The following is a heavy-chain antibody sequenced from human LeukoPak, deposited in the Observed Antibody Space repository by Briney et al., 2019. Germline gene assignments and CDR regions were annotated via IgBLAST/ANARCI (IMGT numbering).Heavy chain of an antibody. CDR3: ARPLIREQDIPFVVVVAATGFDP. V-gene: IGHV4-34*01. Sequence: ASETLSLTCAVYGGSFSGYYWSWIRQPPGKGLEWIGEINHSGSTNYNPSLKSRLTISIDTSKNLFSLKLSSVTAADTAVYYCARPLIREQDIPFVVVVAATGFDPWGQGTLVTVSS. J-gene: IGHJ5*02. CDR1: GGSFSGYY. CDR2: INHSGST. D-gene: IGHD2-15*01.